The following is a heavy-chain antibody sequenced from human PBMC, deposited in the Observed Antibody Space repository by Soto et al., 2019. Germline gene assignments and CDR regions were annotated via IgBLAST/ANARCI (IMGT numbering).Heavy chain of an antibody. J-gene: IGHJ2*01. V-gene: IGHV1-69*06. D-gene: IGHD1-26*01. Sequence: QVQLVQSGAEVKKPGSSVKVSCKASGGTFSNYAICWVRQAPGQGLEWMGGVIPVSATPKYAQKFQDRVLITADKSTSTAYMELTSLTSEDTAVYFCARDRGSGSYYSVSDYWYFDLWGRGTLVTVSS. CDR1: GGTFSNYA. CDR2: VIPVSATP. CDR3: ARDRGSGSYYSVSDYWYFDL.